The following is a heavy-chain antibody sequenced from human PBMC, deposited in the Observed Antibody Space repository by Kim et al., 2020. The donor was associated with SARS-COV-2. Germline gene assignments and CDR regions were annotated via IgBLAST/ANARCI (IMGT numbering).Heavy chain of an antibody. V-gene: IGHV3-30*18. J-gene: IGHJ4*02. Sequence: GGSLRLSCAASGFTFSSYGIHWVRQAPGKGLEWVALISYDGSNKYYADSVKGRFTISRDNSKNTLYLEMNSLRAEDTAVYYCAKKMQGGLDYWGQGTLVTVSS. CDR3: AKKMQGGLDY. CDR2: ISYDGSNK. D-gene: IGHD3-16*01. CDR1: GFTFSSYG.